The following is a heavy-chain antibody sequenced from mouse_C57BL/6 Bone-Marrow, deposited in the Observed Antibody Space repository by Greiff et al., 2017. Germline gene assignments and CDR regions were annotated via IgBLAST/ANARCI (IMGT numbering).Heavy chain of an antibody. V-gene: IGHV1-81*01. J-gene: IGHJ4*01. Sequence: SGAELARPGASVKLSCKASGYTFTSYGISWVKQRTGQGLEWIGEIYPRSGNTYYNEKFKGKATLTADKSSSTAYMELRSLTSEDSAVYFCAKNRVYAMDYWGQGTSVTVSS. CDR1: GYTFTSYG. CDR2: IYPRSGNT. CDR3: AKNRVYAMDY.